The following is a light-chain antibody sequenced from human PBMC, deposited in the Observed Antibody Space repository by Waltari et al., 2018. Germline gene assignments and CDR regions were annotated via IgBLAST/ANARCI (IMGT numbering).Light chain of an antibody. CDR1: RSNIGSNY. CDR2: RNN. V-gene: IGLV1-47*01. J-gene: IGLJ3*02. CDR3: AAWDDSLSGRV. Sequence: QSVLTQPPSASGTPGQRVTISCSGSRSNIGSNYVYWYQQLPGTAPKLLIYRNNQRPPGVPDRSPGSKPGTSASLAISGLRSEDEADYYCAAWDDSLSGRVFGGGTKVTVL.